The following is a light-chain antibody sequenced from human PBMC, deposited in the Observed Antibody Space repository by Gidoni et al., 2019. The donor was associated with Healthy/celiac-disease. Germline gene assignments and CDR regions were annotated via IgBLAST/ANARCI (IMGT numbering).Light chain of an antibody. CDR1: QGISNY. CDR2: AAS. J-gene: IGKJ1*01. Sequence: DIQMTQSPSSLSASVGDRVTITCRASQGISNYLAWYQQKPGKVPKLLIYAASTLQSGVPSRFGGSGSGTDFTLTISSLQPEDVATYYCQKYNSAPPTFGQGTKVEIK. CDR3: QKYNSAPPT. V-gene: IGKV1-27*01.